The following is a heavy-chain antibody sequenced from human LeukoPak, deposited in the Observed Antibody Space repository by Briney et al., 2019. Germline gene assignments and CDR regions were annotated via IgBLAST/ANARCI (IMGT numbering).Heavy chain of an antibody. CDR2: IYTSGST. CDR1: GGSISSRSYY. J-gene: IGHJ4*02. Sequence: SETLSLTCTVSGGSISSRSYYWGWIRQPPGKGLEWIGYIYTSGSTNYNPSLKSRVTISVDTSKNQFSLKLSSVTAADTAVYYCARHLGGDYGFDYWGQGTLVTVSS. D-gene: IGHD4-17*01. CDR3: ARHLGGDYGFDY. V-gene: IGHV4-61*05.